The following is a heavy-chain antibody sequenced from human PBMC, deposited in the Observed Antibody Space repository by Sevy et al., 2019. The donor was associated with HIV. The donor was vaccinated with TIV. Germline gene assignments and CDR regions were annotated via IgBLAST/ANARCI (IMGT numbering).Heavy chain of an antibody. CDR2: ISRTSTTT. V-gene: IGHV3-48*02. J-gene: IGHJ5*02. Sequence: QAGGSLRLSCKASGFTFSTYSMHWVRQAPGKGLEWVSSISRTSTTTYYADSAKGRFTISRDNAKNSLYLQMNSLRDEDTAVYYGAREAYYYDSREENWFDPWGQGTLVTVSS. CDR1: GFTFSTYS. D-gene: IGHD3-22*01. CDR3: AREAYYYDSREENWFDP.